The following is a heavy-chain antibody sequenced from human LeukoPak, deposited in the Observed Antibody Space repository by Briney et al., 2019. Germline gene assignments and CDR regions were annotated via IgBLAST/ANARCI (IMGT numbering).Heavy chain of an antibody. CDR1: GYTFTSYD. CDR2: MNPNSGNT. D-gene: IGHD1-26*01. J-gene: IGHJ3*02. Sequence: ASVTVSCKASGYTFTSYDINWVRQATGQGLEWMGWMNPNSGNTGYAQKFQGRVTITRNTSISTAYMELSSLRSEDTAVYYCARGLKRRGATKEGYGAFDIWGQGTMVTVSS. CDR3: ARGLKRRGATKEGYGAFDI. V-gene: IGHV1-8*03.